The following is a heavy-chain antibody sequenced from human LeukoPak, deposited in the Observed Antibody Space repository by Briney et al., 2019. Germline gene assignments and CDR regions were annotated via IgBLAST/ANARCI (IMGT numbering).Heavy chain of an antibody. CDR2: MNPNSGNT. J-gene: IGHJ5*02. CDR1: GYTFTSYD. CDR3: ARAIRLRYFDWLSFGRNWFDP. Sequence: ASVKVSCKASGYTFTSYDINWVRQATGQGLEWMGWMNPNSGNTGYAQKFQGRVTMTRNTSISTAYMELSSLRSEDTAVYYCARAIRLRYFDWLSFGRNWFDPWGQGTLVTVSP. D-gene: IGHD3-9*01. V-gene: IGHV1-8*01.